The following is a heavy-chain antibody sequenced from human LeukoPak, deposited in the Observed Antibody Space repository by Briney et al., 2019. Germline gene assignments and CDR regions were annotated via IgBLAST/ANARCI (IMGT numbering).Heavy chain of an antibody. D-gene: IGHD4-17*01. CDR2: IKSKTDGGTT. V-gene: IGHV3-15*01. J-gene: IGHJ4*02. CDR1: GFTFSNAW. CDR3: TTGVFSPIKDYGDYYRGFDY. Sequence: GGSLRLSCAASGFTFSNAWMSWVRQAPGKGLEWVGRIKSKTDGGTTDYAAPVKGRFTISRDDSKNTLYLQMNSLKTEDTAVYYCTTGVFSPIKDYGDYYRGFDYWGQGTLATVSS.